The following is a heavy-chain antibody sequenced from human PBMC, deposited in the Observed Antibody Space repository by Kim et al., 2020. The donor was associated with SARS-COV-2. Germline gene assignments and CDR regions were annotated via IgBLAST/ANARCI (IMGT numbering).Heavy chain of an antibody. CDR2: INLPAGRR. D-gene: IGHD1-26*01. V-gene: IGHV1-46*01. CDR1: GYNFTSPY. J-gene: IGHJ4*02. CDR3: AMRGFSMRAGSRENFES. Sequence: ASVKVSCKAAGYNFTSPYIHWVRQAPGQGLEWMGMINLPAGRRSFAQKFQGRVSLARDTSTGTVYMELSSLRFEDTAVYYCAMRGFSMRAGSRENFESWGQGTLVTVSS.